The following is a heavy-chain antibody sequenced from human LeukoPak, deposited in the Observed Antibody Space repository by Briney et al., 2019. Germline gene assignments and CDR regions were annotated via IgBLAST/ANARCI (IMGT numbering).Heavy chain of an antibody. D-gene: IGHD2-2*02. Sequence: AGGSLRLSRAASGFTFSSYAMHWVRQAPGKGLEWVAVISYDGSNKYYADSVKGRFTISRDNSKNTLYLQMNSLRAEDTAVYYCARDGIVVVPAAITRFGHWFDPWGQGTLVTVSS. V-gene: IGHV3-30-3*01. CDR3: ARDGIVVVPAAITRFGHWFDP. CDR2: ISYDGSNK. J-gene: IGHJ5*02. CDR1: GFTFSSYA.